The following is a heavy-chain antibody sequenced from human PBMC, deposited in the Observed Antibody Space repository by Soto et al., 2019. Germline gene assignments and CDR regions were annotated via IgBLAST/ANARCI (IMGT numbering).Heavy chain of an antibody. CDR2: MSGSRGYT. J-gene: IGHJ4*02. CDR1: GFTFSTQV. V-gene: IGHV3-23*01. D-gene: IGHD5-18*01. Sequence: EVQLLESGGGLVQPGGSLRLSCAASGFTFSTQVMSWVRQTPGKGLEWVSSMSGSRGYTYYADSVKGRFTISRDNSTNTQYLPMNSVRDEDTGVCYCANNSCGRPYGYVVSGSGSRFDSWGQGSRVIMSS. CDR3: ANNSCGRPYGYVVSGSGSRFDS.